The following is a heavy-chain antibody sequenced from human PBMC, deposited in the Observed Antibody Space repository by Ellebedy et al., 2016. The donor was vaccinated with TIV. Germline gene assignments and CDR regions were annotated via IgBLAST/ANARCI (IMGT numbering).Heavy chain of an antibody. Sequence: GESLKISCAASGFSFSGYWMTWVRQAPGKGLEWVANINQDSSEKQYVDSVKGRFTVSRDNAKNSLYLQMNSLRAEDTAVYNCARLSWGVDGYDIWGQGTMVTVSS. D-gene: IGHD3-10*01. CDR3: ARLSWGVDGYDI. J-gene: IGHJ3*02. V-gene: IGHV3-7*01. CDR1: GFSFSGYW. CDR2: INQDSSEK.